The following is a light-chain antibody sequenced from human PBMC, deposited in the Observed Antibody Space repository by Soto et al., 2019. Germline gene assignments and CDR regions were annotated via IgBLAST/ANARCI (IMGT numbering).Light chain of an antibody. V-gene: IGLV2-14*01. CDR2: GVT. J-gene: IGLJ1*01. CDR3: SSYTSRSTLV. Sequence: QSVRTHPASVSWSPGESITISCTGTSSDVGGYNYVSWYQQHPGKAPKLMIYGVTNRPSGVSNRFSGSKSGNTASLTISGLQAEDEADYYCSSYTSRSTLVFGTGTKVTV. CDR1: SSDVGGYNY.